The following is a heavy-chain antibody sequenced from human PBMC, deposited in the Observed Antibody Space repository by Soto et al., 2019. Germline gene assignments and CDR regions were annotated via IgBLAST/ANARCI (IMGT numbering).Heavy chain of an antibody. V-gene: IGHV4-4*07. D-gene: IGHD4-17*01. Sequence: TSETLSLTCTVSGGSIGNYYWSWIRQPAGKGLEWIGRIYTSGNTNYNPSLKGRVTMSVDMSKNQFSLKLSSVAAADTAVYYCASDDNGDSGRALDSWGQGTLVTVST. CDR1: GGSIGNYY. CDR2: IYTSGNT. J-gene: IGHJ5*01. CDR3: ASDDNGDSGRALDS.